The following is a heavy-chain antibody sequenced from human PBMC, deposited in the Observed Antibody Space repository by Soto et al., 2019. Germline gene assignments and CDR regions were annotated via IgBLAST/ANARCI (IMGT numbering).Heavy chain of an antibody. CDR1: GGSIRNNY. J-gene: IGHJ4*02. V-gene: IGHV4-59*08. Sequence: QVQLQESGPGLVKPSETLSLTCTVSGGSIRNNYWSWIRQPPGKGLEWVGYIYYTGTSKYNPSLKSRVTTPVDSSKNQFSLKLDSVTAADTAVYYCARLGGYYQAFDHWGQGTLVTVSS. CDR2: IYYTGTS. D-gene: IGHD3-3*01. CDR3: ARLGGYYQAFDH.